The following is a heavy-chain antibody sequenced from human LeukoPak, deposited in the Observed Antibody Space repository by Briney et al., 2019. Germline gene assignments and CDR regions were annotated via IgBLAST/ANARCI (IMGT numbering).Heavy chain of an antibody. CDR2: IYYSGST. CDR3: ARARPEGRFDP. D-gene: IGHD6-6*01. J-gene: IGHJ5*02. CDR1: GGSISSSSYY. V-gene: IGHV4-31*03. Sequence: PSETLSLTCTVSGGSISSSSYYWGWIRQHPGKGLEWIGYIYYSGSTYYNPSLKSRVTISVDTSENQFSLKLSSVTAADTAVYYCARARPEGRFDPWGQGTLVTVSS.